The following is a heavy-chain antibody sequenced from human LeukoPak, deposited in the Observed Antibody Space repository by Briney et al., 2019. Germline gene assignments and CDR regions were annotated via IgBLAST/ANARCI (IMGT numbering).Heavy chain of an antibody. Sequence: SETLSLTCAVYGGSFSGYYWSWIRQPPGKGLEWIGEINHSGSTYYNPSLKNRLTISVDTSKNQFSLKLSSVTAADTAVYYCARTRYYYGSRSYGAPYYFDYWGQGTLVTVSS. CDR3: ARTRYYYGSRSYGAPYYFDY. J-gene: IGHJ4*02. CDR1: GGSFSGYY. V-gene: IGHV4-34*01. CDR2: INHSGST. D-gene: IGHD3-10*01.